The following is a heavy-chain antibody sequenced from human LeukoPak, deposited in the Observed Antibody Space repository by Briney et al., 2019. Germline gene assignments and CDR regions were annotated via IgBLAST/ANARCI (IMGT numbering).Heavy chain of an antibody. J-gene: IGHJ3*02. CDR1: GYTFTDYY. Sequence: ASVKVSCKASGYTFTDYYMHWVRQAPGQGLEWMGWINPNTGGTNYAQKFQGRVSMTRDPSISTAYMELSRLRSDDTAVYYCARRRYGDQNTPDAFDIWGQGTMVTVSS. V-gene: IGHV1-2*02. D-gene: IGHD4-17*01. CDR3: ARRRYGDQNTPDAFDI. CDR2: INPNTGGT.